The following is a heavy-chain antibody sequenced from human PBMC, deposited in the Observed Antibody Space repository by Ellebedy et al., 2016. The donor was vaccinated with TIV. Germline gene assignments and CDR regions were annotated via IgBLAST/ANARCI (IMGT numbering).Heavy chain of an antibody. J-gene: IGHJ4*02. Sequence: ASVKVSXXASGYTFTSYAMHWVRQAPGQRLEWMGWINAGNGNTKYSQKFQGRVTITRDTSASTAYMELSSLRSEDTAVYYCASPRLSIAAAGFDYWGQGTLVTVSS. CDR2: INAGNGNT. CDR1: GYTFTSYA. CDR3: ASPRLSIAAAGFDY. D-gene: IGHD6-13*01. V-gene: IGHV1-3*01.